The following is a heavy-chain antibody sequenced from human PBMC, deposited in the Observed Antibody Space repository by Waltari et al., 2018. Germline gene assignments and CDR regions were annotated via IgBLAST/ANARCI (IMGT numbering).Heavy chain of an antibody. J-gene: IGHJ6*02. V-gene: IGHV1-2*02. Sequence: QVQLVQSGAEVKKPGASVKVSCKASGYTFTGYYMHWVRPAPGQGLEWMGWINPNSGGTNYAQKFQGRVTMTRDTSISTAYMELSSLRSEDTAVYYCARPVDTAMIYYYYYGMDVWGQGTTVTVSS. CDR3: ARPVDTAMIYYYYYGMDV. D-gene: IGHD5-18*01. CDR1: GYTFTGYY. CDR2: INPNSGGT.